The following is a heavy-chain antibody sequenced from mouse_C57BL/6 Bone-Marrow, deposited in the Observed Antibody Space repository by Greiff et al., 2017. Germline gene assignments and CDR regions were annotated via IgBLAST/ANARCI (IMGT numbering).Heavy chain of an antibody. CDR3: ARSRWLLPYYFDY. Sequence: QVQLQQPGAELVKPGASVKLSCKASGYTFTSYWMHWVKQRPGRGLEWIGRIDPNSGGTKYNEKFKSKATLTVDKTSSTAYMQLSSLTSDDSAVYYCARSRWLLPYYFDYWGQGTTLTVSS. J-gene: IGHJ2*01. V-gene: IGHV1-72*01. CDR2: IDPNSGGT. D-gene: IGHD2-3*01. CDR1: GYTFTSYW.